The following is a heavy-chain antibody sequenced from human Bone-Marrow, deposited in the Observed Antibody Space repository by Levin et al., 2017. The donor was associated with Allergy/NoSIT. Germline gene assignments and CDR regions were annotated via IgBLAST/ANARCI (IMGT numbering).Heavy chain of an antibody. J-gene: IGHJ5*02. Sequence: GGSLRLSCKGSGYSFTSYWISWVRQMPGKGLEWMGRIDPSDSHTNYSPSFQGHVPISVDRSISTAYLQWGSLKASDTATYYCARGGGDLDTWGQGTLVTVSS. CDR2: IDPSDSHT. D-gene: IGHD2-21*02. CDR1: GYSFTSYW. CDR3: ARGGGDLDT. V-gene: IGHV5-10-1*01.